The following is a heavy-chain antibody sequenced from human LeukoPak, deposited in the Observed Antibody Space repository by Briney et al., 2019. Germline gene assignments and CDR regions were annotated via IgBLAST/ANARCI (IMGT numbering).Heavy chain of an antibody. CDR3: ARDRTGYSSSWYPENNWFDP. CDR1: GGSISSSSYY. Sequence: SETLSLTCTVSGGSISSSSYYWGWIRQPPGKGLEWIGSIYYSGSTYYNPSLKSRVTISVDTSKNQFSLKLSSVTAADTAVYYCARDRTGYSSSWYPENNWFDPWGQGTLVTVSS. J-gene: IGHJ5*02. V-gene: IGHV4-39*07. D-gene: IGHD6-13*01. CDR2: IYYSGST.